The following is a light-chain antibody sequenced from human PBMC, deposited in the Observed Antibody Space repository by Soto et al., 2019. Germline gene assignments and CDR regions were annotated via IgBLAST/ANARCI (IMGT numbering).Light chain of an antibody. V-gene: IGLV1-44*01. Sequence: QSVLTQPPSASGTPGQRVTISCSGSSSNIGSNTVNWYQQLPGTAPKLLIYSNNQRPSGVPDRFSGSKSGTSASLAISGLQSVDEADYSCAAWDDSLNGVVFGGGTKLTVL. CDR2: SNN. CDR3: AAWDDSLNGVV. J-gene: IGLJ2*01. CDR1: SSNIGSNT.